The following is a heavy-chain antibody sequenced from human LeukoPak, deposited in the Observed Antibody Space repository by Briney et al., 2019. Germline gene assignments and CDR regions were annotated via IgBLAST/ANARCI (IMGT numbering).Heavy chain of an antibody. CDR3: ARLEDYDILTGFDY. J-gene: IGHJ4*02. D-gene: IGHD3-9*01. V-gene: IGHV3-7*01. CDR1: GFTFSSYW. CDR2: IKQDESEK. Sequence: GGSLRLSCAASGFTFSSYWMSWVRQAPGKGLEWVANIKQDESEKYYVDSVNGRFTISRDNAKNSLYLQMNSLRAEDTAVYYCARLEDYDILTGFDYWGQGTLVTVSS.